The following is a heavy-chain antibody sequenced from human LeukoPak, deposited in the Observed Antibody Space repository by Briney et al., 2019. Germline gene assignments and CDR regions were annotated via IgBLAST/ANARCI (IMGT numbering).Heavy chain of an antibody. Sequence: GGSLRLSCAASRFTFSTYWMSWVRQAPGKGLEWVANIKQDGGEKYYVDSVKGRLTISRDNAKNSLYLQMNSLRAEDTAVYYCARTRVAFDIWGQGTMVTVSS. CDR2: IKQDGGEK. CDR1: RFTFSTYW. CDR3: ARTRVAFDI. V-gene: IGHV3-7*01. J-gene: IGHJ3*02.